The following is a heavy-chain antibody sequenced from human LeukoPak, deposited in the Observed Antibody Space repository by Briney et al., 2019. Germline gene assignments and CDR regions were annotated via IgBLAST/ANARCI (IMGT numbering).Heavy chain of an antibody. V-gene: IGHV4-61*02. Sequence: SETLSLTCTVSGGSTSSGSYYWSWIRQPAGKGLEWIGRIYTSGSTNYSPSLKSRVTISVDTSKNQFSLKLSSVTAADTAVYYCARTGLRFDYWGQGTLVTVSS. CDR2: IYTSGST. J-gene: IGHJ4*02. CDR3: ARTGLRFDY. CDR1: GGSTSSGSYY. D-gene: IGHD5-12*01.